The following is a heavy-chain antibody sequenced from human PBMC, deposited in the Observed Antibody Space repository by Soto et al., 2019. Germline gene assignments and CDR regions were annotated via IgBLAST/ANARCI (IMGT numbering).Heavy chain of an antibody. CDR1: GGTFSSYA. V-gene: IGHV1-69*06. J-gene: IGHJ6*02. CDR3: ARLTGHYDFWSGYPDYYGMDV. CDR2: IIPIFGTA. D-gene: IGHD3-3*01. Sequence: SVKVSCKASGGTFSSYAISWVRQAPGQGLEWMGGIIPIFGTANYAQKFQGRVTITADKSTSTAYMELSSLRSEDTAVYYCARLTGHYDFWSGYPDYYGMDVWGQGTTVPVSS.